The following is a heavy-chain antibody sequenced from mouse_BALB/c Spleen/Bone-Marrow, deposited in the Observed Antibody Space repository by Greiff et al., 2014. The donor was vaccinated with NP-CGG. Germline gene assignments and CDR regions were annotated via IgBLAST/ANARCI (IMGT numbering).Heavy chain of an antibody. Sequence: VKLVESGPGLVAPSQSLSITCTVSGFSLTSYGVHWVRQPPGKGLEWLGVIWAGGSTNYNSTLMPRLSISKDNSKSQVFLKMNSLQTDDTAMYYCARYYYGFLDYWGQGTTLTVSS. CDR2: IWAGGST. CDR1: GFSLTSYG. CDR3: ARYYYGFLDY. J-gene: IGHJ2*01. D-gene: IGHD1-2*01. V-gene: IGHV2-9*02.